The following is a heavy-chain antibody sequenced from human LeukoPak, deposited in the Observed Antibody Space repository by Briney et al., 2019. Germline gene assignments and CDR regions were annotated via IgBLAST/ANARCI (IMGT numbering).Heavy chain of an antibody. D-gene: IGHD2-15*01. J-gene: IGHJ4*02. Sequence: PGGSLRLSCAASGFTFSSYWMHWVRQAPGKGLVWVSRINSDGSSTSYPDSVKGRFTISRDNAKNTLYLQMNSLRAEDTAVYYCARAGYSSGFTLGYWGQGTLVTVS. CDR3: ARAGYSSGFTLGY. V-gene: IGHV3-74*01. CDR2: INSDGSST. CDR1: GFTFSSYW.